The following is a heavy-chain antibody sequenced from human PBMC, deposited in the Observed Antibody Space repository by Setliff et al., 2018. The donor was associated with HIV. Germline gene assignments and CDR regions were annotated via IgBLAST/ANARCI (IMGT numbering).Heavy chain of an antibody. Sequence: PSETLSLTCAVYGGSFSGYYWSWIRQSSGKGLEWIGEINHSGSSNYNPSLKSRVTISVDTSKNQFSLKLSSVTAADTAVYYCARHQYCTNGVCYTAGIDYWGQGTLVTVS. D-gene: IGHD2-8*01. J-gene: IGHJ4*02. V-gene: IGHV4-34*01. CDR3: ARHQYCTNGVCYTAGIDY. CDR2: INHSGSS. CDR1: GGSFSGYY.